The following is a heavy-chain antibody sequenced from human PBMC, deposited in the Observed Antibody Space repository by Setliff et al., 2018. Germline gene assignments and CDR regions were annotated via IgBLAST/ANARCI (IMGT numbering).Heavy chain of an antibody. V-gene: IGHV1-18*01. CDR1: GYTFSSYG. CDR3: VRSSAPQVVLAADFDF. Sequence: GASVKVSCKASGYTFSSYGISWVRQAPGQGLEWMGWINAANGNTNYPQWLQDRATMTIDTSATTVYMELQSLRSDDTAVYYCVRSSAPQVVLAADFDFWGQGTPVTVSS. J-gene: IGHJ4*02. D-gene: IGHD6-19*01. CDR2: INAANGNT.